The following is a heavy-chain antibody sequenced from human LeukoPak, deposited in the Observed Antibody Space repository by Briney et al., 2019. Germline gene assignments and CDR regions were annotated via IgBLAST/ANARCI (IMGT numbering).Heavy chain of an antibody. CDR1: GFTFSSYA. J-gene: IGHJ4*02. D-gene: IGHD7-27*01. CDR2: ISGSGGGT. CDR3: AKHWGYMYYFDY. Sequence: PGGSLRLSSAASGFTFSSYAMSWVRQAPGKGLEWVSAISGSGGGTYYADSVKGRFTISRDNSKNTLYLQMNSLRAEDTAVYYCAKHWGYMYYFDYWGQGTLVTVPS. V-gene: IGHV3-23*01.